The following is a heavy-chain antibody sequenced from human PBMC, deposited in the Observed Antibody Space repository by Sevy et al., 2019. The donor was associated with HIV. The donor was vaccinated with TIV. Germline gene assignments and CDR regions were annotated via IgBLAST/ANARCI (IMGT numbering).Heavy chain of an antibody. Sequence: GGSLRLSCAASGFTFSSYGMHWVRQAPGKGLEWVAVISYDGSNKYYADSVKGRFTISRDNSKNTLYLQMNSLRAEDTSVYYCAKLVAVACTSWFDPWGQGTLVTVSS. CDR3: AKLVAVACTSWFDP. V-gene: IGHV3-30*18. D-gene: IGHD6-19*01. J-gene: IGHJ5*02. CDR1: GFTFSSYG. CDR2: ISYDGSNK.